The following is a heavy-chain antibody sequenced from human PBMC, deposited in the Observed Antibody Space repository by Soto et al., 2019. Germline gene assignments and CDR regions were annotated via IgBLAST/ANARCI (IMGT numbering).Heavy chain of an antibody. CDR2: ISYDGSNK. Sequence: LRLSCAVSGFTFSSHAMSWVRQAPGKGLEWVAVISYDGSNKYYADSVKGRFTISRDNFKNTLYLQMNSLRAEDTAVYYCAKGSRSGWYYFDYWGQGTLVTVSS. CDR1: GFTFSSHA. V-gene: IGHV3-30*18. D-gene: IGHD6-19*01. J-gene: IGHJ4*02. CDR3: AKGSRSGWYYFDY.